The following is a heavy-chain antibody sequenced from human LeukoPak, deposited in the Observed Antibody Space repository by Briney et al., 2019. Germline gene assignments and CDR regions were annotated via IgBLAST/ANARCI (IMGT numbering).Heavy chain of an antibody. Sequence: GASVKVSCKASGGTFSSYAISWVRQAPGQGLEWMGWISAYNGNTNYAQKLQGRVTMTTDTSTSTAYMELRSLRSDDTAVYYCARAYVDTAMGDAFDIWGQGTMVTVSS. CDR3: ARAYVDTAMGDAFDI. D-gene: IGHD5-18*01. V-gene: IGHV1-18*01. CDR1: GGTFSSYA. CDR2: ISAYNGNT. J-gene: IGHJ3*02.